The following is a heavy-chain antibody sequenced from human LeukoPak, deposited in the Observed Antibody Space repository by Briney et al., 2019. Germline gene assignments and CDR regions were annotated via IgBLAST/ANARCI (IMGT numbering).Heavy chain of an antibody. D-gene: IGHD2-2*01. CDR2: IYTSGST. Sequence: NPSETLSLTCTVSGGSISSYYWSWIRQPAGKGLEWIGRIYTSGSTNYNPSLKSRVTMSVDTSKNQFSLKLSSVTAADTAVYYCARFRYCSSTSCPGNWFDPWGQGTLVTVSS. CDR1: GGSISSYY. J-gene: IGHJ5*02. CDR3: ARFRYCSSTSCPGNWFDP. V-gene: IGHV4-4*07.